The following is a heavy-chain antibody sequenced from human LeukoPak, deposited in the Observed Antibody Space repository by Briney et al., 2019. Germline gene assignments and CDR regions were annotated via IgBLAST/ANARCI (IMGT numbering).Heavy chain of an antibody. CDR3: ARYYDRSGFYRDAFDL. CDR1: GFIFKTYC. V-gene: IGHV3-48*02. CDR2: ITSNSNDK. J-gene: IGHJ3*01. D-gene: IGHD3-22*01. Sequence: GGSLRLSCAASGFIFKTYCMSWVRQAPGKGLEWLSYITSNSNDKYYADSVKGRFTISRDNAKDSLHLQMDILRDEDTAVYYCARYYDRSGFYRDAFDLWGQGTMVTVSS.